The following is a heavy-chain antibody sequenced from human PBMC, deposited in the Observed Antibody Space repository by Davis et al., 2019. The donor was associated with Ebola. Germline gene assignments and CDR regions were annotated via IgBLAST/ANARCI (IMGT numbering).Heavy chain of an antibody. CDR3: ARHLGDC. J-gene: IGHJ4*02. CDR1: GFIVSSNY. V-gene: IGHV3-53*01. CDR2: IHSGGST. Sequence: PGGSLRLSCAASGFIVSSNYMSWVRQAPGKGLEWVSVIHSGGSTYYADSVKGRFTISRDNSKNILYLQMNSLRAEDTAVYYCARHLGDCWGQGTLVTVSS. D-gene: IGHD7-27*01.